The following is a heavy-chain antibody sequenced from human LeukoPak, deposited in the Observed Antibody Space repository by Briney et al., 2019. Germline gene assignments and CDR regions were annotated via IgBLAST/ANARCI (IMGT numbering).Heavy chain of an antibody. J-gene: IGHJ4*02. V-gene: IGHV3-7*01. CDR3: GRFGDEAGIDN. CDR1: GFTFSTYW. D-gene: IGHD3-10*01. Sequence: GGSLRLSCAASGFTFSTYWMTWVRQAPGKGLEWMANIKPSGTETYYGDPVKGRFTISRDNAKNLLYLQMSSLRAEDTAVYSCGRFGDEAGIDNWGQGTLVTVSS. CDR2: IKPSGTET.